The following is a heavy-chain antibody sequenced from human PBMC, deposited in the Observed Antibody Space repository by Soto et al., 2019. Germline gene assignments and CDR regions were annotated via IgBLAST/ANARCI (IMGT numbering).Heavy chain of an antibody. CDR2: IYYSGST. CDR3: ARLNRSGGVYYYYMDV. CDR1: GGSISSYY. J-gene: IGHJ6*03. D-gene: IGHD2-15*01. Sequence: QVQLQESGPGLVKPSETLSLTCTVSGGSISSYYWSWIRQPPGKGLEWIGYIYYSGSTNYNPSLKSRVTISVDTSKNQFSLKLSSVTAADTAVYYCARLNRSGGVYYYYMDVWGKGTTVTVSS. V-gene: IGHV4-59*08.